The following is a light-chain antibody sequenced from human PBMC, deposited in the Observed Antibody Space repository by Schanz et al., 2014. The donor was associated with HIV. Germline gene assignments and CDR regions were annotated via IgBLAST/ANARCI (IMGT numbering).Light chain of an antibody. Sequence: EILMTQSPATLSVSPGERATLSCRASQSVSSSYLAWYQQKPGQAPRLLIYGASSRATGVPDRFSGSGSGADFILTISTLEPEDFAVYYCQQYGSSPGTFGQGTKLEI. V-gene: IGKV3-20*01. CDR1: QSVSSSY. CDR2: GAS. CDR3: QQYGSSPGT. J-gene: IGKJ2*01.